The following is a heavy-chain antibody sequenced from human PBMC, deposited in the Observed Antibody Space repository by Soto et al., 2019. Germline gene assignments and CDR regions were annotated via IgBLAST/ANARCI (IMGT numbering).Heavy chain of an antibody. CDR3: ARVKVLRFLEWLPEHYYYYGMDV. J-gene: IGHJ6*02. CDR2: INPSGGST. D-gene: IGHD3-3*01. Sequence: ASVKVSCKASGYTFTSYAMHWVRQAPGQRLEWMGIINPSGGSTSYAQKFQGRVTMTRDTSTSTVYMELSSLRSEDTAVYYCARVKVLRFLEWLPEHYYYYGMDVWGQGTTVTVSS. V-gene: IGHV1-46*01. CDR1: GYTFTSYA.